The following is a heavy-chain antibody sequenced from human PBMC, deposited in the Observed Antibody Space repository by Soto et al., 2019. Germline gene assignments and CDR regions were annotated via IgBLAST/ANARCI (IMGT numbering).Heavy chain of an antibody. D-gene: IGHD2-21*01. Sequence: PSETLSLTCIVSVGSISSHYWSWVRQIPGKGLEWLGHIHFSGGANYNPSVKSPVTISIDTSKNQFSLKLTSVTVADTAIYYCARSYYYLDYWGPGTLVTVS. J-gene: IGHJ4*02. CDR3: ARSYYYLDY. V-gene: IGHV4-59*11. CDR2: IHFSGGA. CDR1: VGSISSHY.